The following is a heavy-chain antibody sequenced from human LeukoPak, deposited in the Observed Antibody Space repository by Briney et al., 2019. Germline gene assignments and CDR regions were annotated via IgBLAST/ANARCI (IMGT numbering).Heavy chain of an antibody. J-gene: IGHJ4*02. CDR3: AKATTTGTTVLDY. V-gene: IGHV3-23*01. D-gene: IGHD1-1*01. CDR1: GFTFSSYA. Sequence: GGSLRLSCAASGFTFSSYAMSWVRQAPGKGLEWVSAISGRGGSTYYADSVKGRFTISRHNSKNTLYLQMNSLRAEDTAVYYCAKATTTGTTVLDYWGQGTLVTVSS. CDR2: ISGRGGST.